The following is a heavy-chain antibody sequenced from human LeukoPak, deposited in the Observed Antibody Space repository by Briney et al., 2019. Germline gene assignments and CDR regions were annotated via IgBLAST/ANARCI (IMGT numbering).Heavy chain of an antibody. V-gene: IGHV3-30*02. D-gene: IGHD3-10*01. CDR1: GFTFKTYG. J-gene: IGHJ6*03. CDR2: IRYYVNTY. CDR3: VGSPTYYFIDV. Sequence: GGSLRLSCVPSGFTFKTYGMFWGREAPGKGVEFVSLIRYYVNTYYYEHSVNGLFTIFRHNSRDTVFLQMNSLRPGDTAVYFCVGSPTYYFIDVWGKGTTVTVSS.